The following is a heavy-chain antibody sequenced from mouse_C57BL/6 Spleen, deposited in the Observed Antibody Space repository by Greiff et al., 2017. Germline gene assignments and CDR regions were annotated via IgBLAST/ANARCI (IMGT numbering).Heavy chain of an antibody. J-gene: IGHJ2*01. CDR3: ARRGTTVVADYYFDY. CDR1: GFTFSSYG. D-gene: IGHD1-1*01. Sequence: EVQGVESGGDLVKPGGSLKLSCAASGFTFSSYGMSWVRQTPDKRLEWVATISSGGSYTYYPDSVKGRFTISRDNAKNTLYLQMSSLKSEDTVMYYCARRGTTVVADYYFDYWGQGTTLTVSS. CDR2: ISSGGSYT. V-gene: IGHV5-6*01.